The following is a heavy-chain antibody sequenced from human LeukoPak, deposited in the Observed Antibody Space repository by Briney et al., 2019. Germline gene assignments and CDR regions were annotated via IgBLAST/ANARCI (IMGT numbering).Heavy chain of an antibody. D-gene: IGHD1-26*01. CDR2: INQDESAK. Sequence: GGSLRLSCAASGFTFSRYWMSWVRQAPGKGLEWVASINQDESAKFYMDSVKGRFTISRDNAKNSLYLQMNSLRAEDTAVYYCARDQSPFDGWELHPLSHYFDYWGQGTLVTVSS. CDR1: GFTFSRYW. CDR3: ARDQSPFDGWELHPLSHYFDY. J-gene: IGHJ4*02. V-gene: IGHV3-7*01.